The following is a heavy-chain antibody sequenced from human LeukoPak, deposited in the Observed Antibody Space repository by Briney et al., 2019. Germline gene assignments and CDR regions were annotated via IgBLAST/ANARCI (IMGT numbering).Heavy chain of an antibody. Sequence: SETLSLTCTVSGASISSYYWSWIRQPPGKGLEWIGDIYYSGSIKYNPSLKSRVTMSIDTSKNQFSLKLSSVTAADTAIYYCARENPSGYYNRPIDYWGQGTLVTVSS. D-gene: IGHD3-22*01. V-gene: IGHV4-59*01. CDR1: GASISSYY. CDR3: ARENPSGYYNRPIDY. CDR2: IYYSGSI. J-gene: IGHJ4*02.